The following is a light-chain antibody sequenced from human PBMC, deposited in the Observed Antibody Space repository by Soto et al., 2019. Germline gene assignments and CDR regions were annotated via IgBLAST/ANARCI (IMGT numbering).Light chain of an antibody. Sequence: QSALTQPASVSESPGQSITIPCAGTSSDVDGYNYVSWYQQYPGKAPKLIIYDVTNRPSGVSNRFSGSKSGNTASLTISGLQAEDEANYYCSSYASSSTLVLFGGGTKLTVL. CDR2: DVT. J-gene: IGLJ2*01. CDR1: SSDVDGYNY. CDR3: SSYASSSTLVL. V-gene: IGLV2-14*01.